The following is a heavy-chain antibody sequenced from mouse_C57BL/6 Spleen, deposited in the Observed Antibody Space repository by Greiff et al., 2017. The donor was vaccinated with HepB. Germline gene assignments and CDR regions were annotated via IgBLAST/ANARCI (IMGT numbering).Heavy chain of an antibody. CDR1: GYTFTSYW. CDR2: IDPSDSYT. J-gene: IGHJ4*01. D-gene: IGHD1-1*01. Sequence: QVQLKQPGAELVKPGASVKLSCKASGYTFTSYWMQWVKQRPGQGLEWIGEIDPSDSYTNYNQKFKGKATLTVDTSSSTAYMQLSSLTSEDSAVYYCARRKGSSLYYAMDYWGQGTSVTVSS. V-gene: IGHV1-50*01. CDR3: ARRKGSSLYYAMDY.